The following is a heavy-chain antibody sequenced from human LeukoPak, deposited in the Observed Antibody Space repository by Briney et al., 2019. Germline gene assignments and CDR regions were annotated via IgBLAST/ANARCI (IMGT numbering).Heavy chain of an antibody. CDR2: INPNSGGT. V-gene: IGHV1-2*02. CDR1: GYTFTGYY. J-gene: IGHJ6*02. Sequence: GASVKVSCKASGYTFTGYYMHWVRQAPGQGLEWMGWINPNSGGTNYAQKFQGRVTMTRDTSISTAYMELSRLRSDDTAVYYCASTCSTSRTYYHGMDVWGQGTTVTVSS. D-gene: IGHD2-2*01. CDR3: ASTCSTSRTYYHGMDV.